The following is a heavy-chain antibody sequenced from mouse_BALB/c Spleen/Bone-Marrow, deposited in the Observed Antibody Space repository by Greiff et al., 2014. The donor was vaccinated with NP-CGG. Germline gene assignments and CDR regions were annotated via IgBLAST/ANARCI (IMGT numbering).Heavy chain of an antibody. CDR3: AHDAPFAY. CDR1: GFNIKDTY. CDR2: IDPANGNT. D-gene: IGHD2-3*01. Sequence: EAQLQQSGAELVKPGASVKLSCTTSGFNIKDTYIHWVKQRPEQGLEWIGRIDPANGNTKYDPEFQGKATITADTSSNTAYLHLSSLTSEDTAVYSCAHDAPFAYWGQGTLVTVSA. J-gene: IGHJ3*01. V-gene: IGHV14-3*02.